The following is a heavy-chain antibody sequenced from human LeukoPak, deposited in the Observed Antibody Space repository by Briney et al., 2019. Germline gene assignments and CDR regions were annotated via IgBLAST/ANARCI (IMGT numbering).Heavy chain of an antibody. CDR1: GGSISSGGYS. V-gene: IGHV4-30-2*01. CDR3: ASGNTGYDRDSFDI. CDR2: IYHSGST. Sequence: SETLSLTCAVSGGSISSGGYSWSWVRQPPGEGLEWVGYIYHSGSTYCNPSLQSRVTISLDRSKNQFSLKLSSMTAADTAVYYCASGNTGYDRDSFDIWGQGTMVTVSS. J-gene: IGHJ3*02. D-gene: IGHD5-12*01.